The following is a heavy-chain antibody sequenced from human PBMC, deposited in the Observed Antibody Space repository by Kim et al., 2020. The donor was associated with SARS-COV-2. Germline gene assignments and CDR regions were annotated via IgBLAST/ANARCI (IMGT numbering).Heavy chain of an antibody. D-gene: IGHD6-13*01. CDR2: IKPDGSEK. CDR1: GFTLSSYW. J-gene: IGHJ1*01. CDR3: VKGPAIAADGQH. V-gene: IGHV3-7*03. Sequence: GGSLRLSCAGSGFTLSSYWMSWVRQAPGKGLEWVAHIKPDGSEKSNMDSVKGRFTISRDNSENSLYLQINSLRAEDTAVYYCVKGPAIAADGQHWGQGT.